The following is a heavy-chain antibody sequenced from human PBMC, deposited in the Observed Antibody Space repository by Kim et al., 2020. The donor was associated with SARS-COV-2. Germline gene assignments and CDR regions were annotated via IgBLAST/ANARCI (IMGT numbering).Heavy chain of an antibody. D-gene: IGHD3-22*01. CDR3: AKGGYYDSSGYYSFDY. J-gene: IGHJ4*02. V-gene: IGHV3-23*03. CDR2: IYSGGSST. Sequence: GGSLRLSCAASGFTFSSYAMSWVRQAPGKGLEWVSVIYSGGSSTYYADSVKGRFTISRDNSKNTLYLQMNSLRAEDTAVYYCAKGGYYDSSGYYSFDYWGQGPLVTVSS. CDR1: GFTFSSYA.